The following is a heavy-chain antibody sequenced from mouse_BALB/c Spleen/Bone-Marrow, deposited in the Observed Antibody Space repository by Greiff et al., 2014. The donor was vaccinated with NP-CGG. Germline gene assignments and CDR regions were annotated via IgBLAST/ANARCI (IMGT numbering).Heavy chain of an antibody. CDR3: ARGDGYAMDY. CDR1: GFNIKDYY. Sequence: VQLQQPGAEIVRPGALVKLSCKASGFNIKDYYMQWVKQRPEQGLEWIGWIDPENGNTIYDPKFQGKASITADTSSNTAYLQLSSLTSEDTAVYYCARGDGYAMDYCGQGTSVTVSS. J-gene: IGHJ4*01. CDR2: IDPENGNT. V-gene: IGHV14-1*02.